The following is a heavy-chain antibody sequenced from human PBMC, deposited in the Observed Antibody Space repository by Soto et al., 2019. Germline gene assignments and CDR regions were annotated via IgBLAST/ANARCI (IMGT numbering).Heavy chain of an antibody. Sequence: SATLSLPCTVSGGSISSYYWSWIRQPPGKGLEWIGYIYYSGSTNYNPSLKSRVTISVDTSKNQFSLKLSSVTAADTAVYYCARLWGQNGDYYFDYWGQGTLVTVSS. D-gene: IGHD4-17*01. CDR3: ARLWGQNGDYYFDY. J-gene: IGHJ4*02. CDR1: GGSISSYY. CDR2: IYYSGST. V-gene: IGHV4-59*08.